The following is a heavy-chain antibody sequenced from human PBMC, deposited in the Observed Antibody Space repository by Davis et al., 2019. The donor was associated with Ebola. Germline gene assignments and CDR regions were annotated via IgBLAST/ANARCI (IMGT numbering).Heavy chain of an antibody. D-gene: IGHD2-15*01. V-gene: IGHV4-59*12. J-gene: IGHJ4*02. Sequence: MPSETLSLTCTVSGGSISSYYWSWIRQPPGKGLEWIGYIYYSGSTNYNPSLKSRVTISVDTSKNQFSLKLSSVTAADTAVYYCARRRSQRVAATDYWGQGTLVTVSS. CDR1: GGSISSYY. CDR2: IYYSGST. CDR3: ARRRSQRVAATDY.